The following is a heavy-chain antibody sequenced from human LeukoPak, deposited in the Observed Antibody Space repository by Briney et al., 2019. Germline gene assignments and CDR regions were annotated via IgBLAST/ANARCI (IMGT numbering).Heavy chain of an antibody. D-gene: IGHD4-17*01. CDR3: AKVHDYGDYSIDY. Sequence: GGSLRLSCAASGFTFSRYAVIWVRQAPGKGLEWGSAISGSGGSTYYADSVKGRFTISRDNSKNTLYLQMNSLRAEDTAVYYCAKVHDYGDYSIDYWGQGTLVTVSS. CDR2: ISGSGGST. CDR1: GFTFSRYA. J-gene: IGHJ4*02. V-gene: IGHV3-23*01.